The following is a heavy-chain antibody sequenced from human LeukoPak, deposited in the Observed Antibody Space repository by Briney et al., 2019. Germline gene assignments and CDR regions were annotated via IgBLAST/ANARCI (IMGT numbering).Heavy chain of an antibody. D-gene: IGHD3-9*01. CDR2: IYTSGST. J-gene: IGHJ4*02. Sequence: KPSETLSLTCTVSGGSISSYYWSWIRQPAGKGLEWIGRIYTSGSTNYNPSLKSRVTMSVDTSKNQFSLKLSSVTAADTAVYYCARDSHYDILTGYFHFDYWGQGTLVTVSS. CDR3: ARDSHYDILTGYFHFDY. CDR1: GGSISSYY. V-gene: IGHV4-4*07.